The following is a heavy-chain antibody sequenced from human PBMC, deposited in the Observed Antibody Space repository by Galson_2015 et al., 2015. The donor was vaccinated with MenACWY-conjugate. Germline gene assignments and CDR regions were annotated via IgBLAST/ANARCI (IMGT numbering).Heavy chain of an antibody. Sequence: SLRLSCAASGFTFTNYDMHWVRQPTGKGLGWVSVIGIAGDTYYLDPVKGRFAISREDGKNSLYLQMNSLRVEDTAVYYCVGRVSGWSHGFDYWGQGTLVTVSS. CDR2: IGIAGDT. CDR1: GFTFTNYD. J-gene: IGHJ4*02. CDR3: VGRVSGWSHGFDY. D-gene: IGHD6-19*01. V-gene: IGHV3-13*01.